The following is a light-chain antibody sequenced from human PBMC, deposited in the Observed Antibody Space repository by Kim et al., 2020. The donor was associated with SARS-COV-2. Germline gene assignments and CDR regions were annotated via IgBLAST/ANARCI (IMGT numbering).Light chain of an antibody. CDR1: RSGLYSANKRNY. Sequence: RAASNGKARRSGLYSANKRNYLAWCQQKPGRPPNLLMCWAAARGAGVPDRFSGSGSGTDFTLTISSLQAEDVAVYYCQQYYSTPPIFGQGTKLEI. CDR3: QQYYSTPPI. J-gene: IGKJ2*01. V-gene: IGKV4-1*01. CDR2: WAA.